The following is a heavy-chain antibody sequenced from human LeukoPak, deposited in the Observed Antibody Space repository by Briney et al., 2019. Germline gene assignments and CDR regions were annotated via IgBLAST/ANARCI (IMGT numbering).Heavy chain of an antibody. D-gene: IGHD1-7*01. Sequence: GGSLRLSCAASGFTFSSYAMHWVRQAPGKGLEWVAVISYDGSNKYYADSVKGRFTISRDNSKYTLYLQMNSLRAEDTAVYYCARDQAGTTGDYWGQGTLVTVSS. CDR3: ARDQAGTTGDY. CDR2: ISYDGSNK. J-gene: IGHJ4*02. CDR1: GFTFSSYA. V-gene: IGHV3-30-3*01.